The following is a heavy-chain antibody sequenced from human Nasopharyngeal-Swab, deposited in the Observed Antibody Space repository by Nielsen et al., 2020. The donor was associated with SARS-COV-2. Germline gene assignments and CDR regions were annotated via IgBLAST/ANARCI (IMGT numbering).Heavy chain of an antibody. CDR1: GFSLSTSGMC. Sequence: SGPTLVKPTQTLTMTCTFSGFSLSTSGMCVSWIRQPPGKALEWLALIDWDDDKYYSTSLKTRLTISKDTSKNQVVLTMTNMDPVDPATYYCARIPGYSSGWYSGGMDVWGQGTTVTVSS. J-gene: IGHJ6*02. CDR3: ARIPGYSSGWYSGGMDV. D-gene: IGHD6-19*01. V-gene: IGHV2-70*01. CDR2: IDWDDDK.